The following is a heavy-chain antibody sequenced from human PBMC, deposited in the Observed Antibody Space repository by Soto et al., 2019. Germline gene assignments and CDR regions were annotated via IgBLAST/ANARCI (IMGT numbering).Heavy chain of an antibody. J-gene: IGHJ4*02. CDR2: IIPILGIA. Sequence: QVQLVQSGAEVKKPGSSVKVSCKASGGTFSSYTISWVRQAPGQGLEWMGRIIPILGIANYAQKFQGRVTITADKSTSTAYMELSSLRSEDTAVYYCARGGNGDHGGYYCGQGTLGTVSS. CDR3: ARGGNGDHGGYY. D-gene: IGHD4-17*01. CDR1: GGTFSSYT. V-gene: IGHV1-69*02.